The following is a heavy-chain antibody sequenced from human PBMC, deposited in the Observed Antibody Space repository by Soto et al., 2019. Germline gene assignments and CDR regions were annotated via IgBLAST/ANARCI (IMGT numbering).Heavy chain of an antibody. CDR3: ASGPKPRTRSYYHLYYGMDV. V-gene: IGHV1-69*01. J-gene: IGHJ6*02. CDR2: IIPIFGTA. D-gene: IGHD3-10*01. Sequence: QVQLVQSGAEVKKPGSSVKVSCQASGGTFSSYAISWVRQAPGQGLEWMGGIIPIFGTANYAQKFQGRVTITADESTSTAYMELSSLRSEDTAVYYCASGPKPRTRSYYHLYYGMDVWGQGTTVTVSS. CDR1: GGTFSSYA.